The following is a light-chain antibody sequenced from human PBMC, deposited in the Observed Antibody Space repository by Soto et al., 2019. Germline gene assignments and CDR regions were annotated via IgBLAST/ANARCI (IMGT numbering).Light chain of an antibody. V-gene: IGKV1-6*01. CDR3: LQDNKYPLT. J-gene: IGKJ4*01. CDR2: ASS. Sequence: AIQMTQFPSSLSASVGDRVTITCRASQDISSDLGWYQQRPGKAPKLLIYASSSLQSGVPSRFSGSGSGTDFSLTISSLQPEDFATYYCLQDNKYPLTFGGGTKVEIK. CDR1: QDISSD.